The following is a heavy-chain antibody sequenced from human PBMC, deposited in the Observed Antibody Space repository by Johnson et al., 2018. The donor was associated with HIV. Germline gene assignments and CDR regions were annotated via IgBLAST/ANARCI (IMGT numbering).Heavy chain of an antibody. Sequence: QMQLVESGGGVVQPGRSLRLSCAASGFTFSSYAMHWVRQAPGKGLEWVAVISYDGSNKYYADSVKGRFIISRDNSKNTVYLQMNSLRAEDTAVYYCARDALQQLVPRGAFNLWGQGTMVTVSS. D-gene: IGHD6-13*01. CDR3: ARDALQQLVPRGAFNL. CDR1: GFTFSSYA. CDR2: ISYDGSNK. J-gene: IGHJ3*01. V-gene: IGHV3-30*04.